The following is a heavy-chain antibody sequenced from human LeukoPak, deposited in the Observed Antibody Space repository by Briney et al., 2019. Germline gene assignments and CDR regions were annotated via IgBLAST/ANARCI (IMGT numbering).Heavy chain of an antibody. Sequence: GGSLRLSCVASGFTFSSYGMNWVRQAPGKGLEWVSYISSSGSTIYYADSVKGRFTISRDNAKNSLYLQMNSLRAEDTAVYYCARGGLVAARYPFDYWGQGTLVTVSS. D-gene: IGHD6-6*01. CDR1: GFTFSSYG. J-gene: IGHJ4*02. CDR3: ARGGLVAARYPFDY. V-gene: IGHV3-48*04. CDR2: ISSSGSTI.